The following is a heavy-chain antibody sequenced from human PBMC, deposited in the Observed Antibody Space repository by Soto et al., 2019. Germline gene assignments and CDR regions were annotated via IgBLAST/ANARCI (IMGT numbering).Heavy chain of an antibody. CDR1: GGSFSGYY. V-gene: IGHV4-34*01. CDR2: INHSGSN. J-gene: IGHJ5*02. CDR3: VRVGRWKNARGNWFDP. D-gene: IGHD3-10*01. Sequence: SETLSLTCAVYGGSFSGYYWSWIRQPPGKGLEWIGEINHSGSNNYNPSLKSRVTISVDTSKNQFSLKLSSVTAADTAVYYCVRVGRWKNARGNWFDPWGQGTLVTVSS.